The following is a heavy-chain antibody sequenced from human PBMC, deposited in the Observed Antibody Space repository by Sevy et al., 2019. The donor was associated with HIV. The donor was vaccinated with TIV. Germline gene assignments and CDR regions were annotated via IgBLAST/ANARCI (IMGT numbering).Heavy chain of an antibody. Sequence: ASVKVSCKASGYTFTSYDINWVRQATGQGLEWMGWMNPNSGNTGYAQKFQGRVTMTRNTSISTAYMELSSLRSEDTAVYYCARGEDCSGGSCYYYGMDVLGQGTTVTVS. CDR3: ARGEDCSGGSCYYYGMDV. V-gene: IGHV1-8*01. J-gene: IGHJ6*02. CDR2: MNPNSGNT. CDR1: GYTFTSYD. D-gene: IGHD2-15*01.